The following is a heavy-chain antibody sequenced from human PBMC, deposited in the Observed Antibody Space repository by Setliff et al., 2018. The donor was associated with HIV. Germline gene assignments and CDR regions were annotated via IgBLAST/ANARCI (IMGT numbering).Heavy chain of an antibody. V-gene: IGHV4-61*09. Sequence: SETLSLTCTVSGGSISSGSYYWSWIRQPAGEGLEWIGQIHTTGTTNCNPSLKSRVTISVDTSKNQFSLTLRSLTAADTAVYYCARGAYRFDSWGQGNLVTVSS. J-gene: IGHJ5*01. CDR3: ARGAYRFDS. D-gene: IGHD2-2*01. CDR1: GGSISSGSYY. CDR2: IHTTGTT.